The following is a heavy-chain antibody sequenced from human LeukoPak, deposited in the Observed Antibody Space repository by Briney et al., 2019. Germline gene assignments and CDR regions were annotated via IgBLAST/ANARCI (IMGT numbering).Heavy chain of an antibody. V-gene: IGHV4-59*01. CDR1: GGSISSYY. J-gene: IGHJ3*02. D-gene: IGHD3-22*01. Sequence: ASETLSLTCTVSGGSISSYYWSWIRQPPGKGLEWIGYIYYSGSTNYNPSLKSRVTISVDTSKNQFSLKLSSVTAADTAVYYCARGSGYPPDAFDIWGQGTMVTVSS. CDR2: IYYSGST. CDR3: ARGSGYPPDAFDI.